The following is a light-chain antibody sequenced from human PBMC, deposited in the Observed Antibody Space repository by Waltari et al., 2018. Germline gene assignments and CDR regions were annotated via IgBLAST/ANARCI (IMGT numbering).Light chain of an antibody. J-gene: IGLJ3*02. Sequence: QSALTQPASVSGSPGQSITTSCTGASPYVRVYNYMSWYQQIPGKAPKVIIYDVTKRPAGVSNRFSGAKSGNSASLSISGLQAEDEAHYYCCSYAGRSTWVFGGGTKVTVL. CDR3: CSYAGRSTWV. V-gene: IGLV2-14*03. CDR1: SPYVRVYNY. CDR2: DVT.